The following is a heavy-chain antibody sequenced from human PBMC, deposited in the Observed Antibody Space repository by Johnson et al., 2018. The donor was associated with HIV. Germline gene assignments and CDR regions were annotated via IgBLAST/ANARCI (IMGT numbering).Heavy chain of an antibody. V-gene: IGHV3-30-3*01. CDR2: ISYDGSNN. J-gene: IGHJ3*01. CDR1: GFTFSSYA. CDR3: TADPIFLGYYFHSSP. Sequence: QMLLVESGGGVVQPGRSLRLSCAASGFTFSSYAIHWVRQAPGKGLEWVAVISYDGSNNSYADSVKGRFTISRDNSKNTLFLQMNSLKTEDTGVYFCTADPIFLGYYFHSSPWGQWTMVTVSS. D-gene: IGHD3-22*01.